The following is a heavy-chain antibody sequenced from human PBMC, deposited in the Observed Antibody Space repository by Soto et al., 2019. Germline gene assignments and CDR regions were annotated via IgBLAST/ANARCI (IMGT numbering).Heavy chain of an antibody. CDR3: ARCGPMTTYRPLDY. CDR2: IYHSGNT. CDR1: GYSISLGYY. D-gene: IGHD4-17*01. J-gene: IGHJ4*02. V-gene: IGHV4-38-2*01. Sequence: SETLSLTCAVSGYSISLGYYWGCIRQPPGKGLEWIGSIYHSGNTYYNPSLKSRVSISLDNSKNTLYLQMNSLRAEDTAVYYCARCGPMTTYRPLDYWGQGTLVTVSS.